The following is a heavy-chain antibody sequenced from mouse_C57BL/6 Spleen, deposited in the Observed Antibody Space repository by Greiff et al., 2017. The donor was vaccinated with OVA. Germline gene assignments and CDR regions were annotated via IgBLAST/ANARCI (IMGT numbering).Heavy chain of an antibody. D-gene: IGHD1-1*01. CDR3: ARTTTVVALDY. V-gene: IGHV1-20*01. CDR1: GYSFTGYF. CDR2: INPYNGDT. J-gene: IGHJ2*01. Sequence: EVQLQQSGPELVKPGDSVKISCKASGYSFTGYFMNWVMQSHGKSLEWIGRINPYNGDTFYNQKFKGKATLTVDKSSSTAHMELRSLTSEDSAVYYCARTTTVVALDYWGQGTTRTVSS.